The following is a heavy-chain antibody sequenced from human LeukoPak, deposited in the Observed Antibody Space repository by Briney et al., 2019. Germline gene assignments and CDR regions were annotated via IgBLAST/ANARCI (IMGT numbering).Heavy chain of an antibody. D-gene: IGHD2-2*01. Sequence: SVKVSCKASGGTFSSYAISWVRQAPGQGLEWMGGIIPIFGTANYAQKFQGRVTITTDESTSTAYMELSSLRSEDTAVYYCARGTQYCSSTSCGYYYMDVWGKGTTVTVSS. CDR3: ARGTQYCSSTSCGYYYMDV. CDR1: GGTFSSYA. J-gene: IGHJ6*03. CDR2: IIPIFGTA. V-gene: IGHV1-69*05.